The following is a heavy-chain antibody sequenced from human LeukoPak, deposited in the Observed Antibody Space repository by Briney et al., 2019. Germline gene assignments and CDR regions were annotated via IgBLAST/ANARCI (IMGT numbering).Heavy chain of an antibody. CDR2: INPNSCGT. V-gene: IGHV1-2*02. D-gene: IGHD3-10*01. J-gene: IGHJ4*02. CDR1: GYTFTGYY. CDR3: ARESTMVRGVTGIDY. Sequence: ASVKVSCKASGYTFTGYYMHWVRQAPGQGLEWMGWINPNSCGTNYAQKFQGRVTMTRDTSISTAYMELSRLRSDDTAVYYCARESTMVRGVTGIDYWGQGTLVTVSS.